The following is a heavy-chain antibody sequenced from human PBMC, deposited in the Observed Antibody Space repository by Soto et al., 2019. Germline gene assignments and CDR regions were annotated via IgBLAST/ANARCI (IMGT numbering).Heavy chain of an antibody. Sequence: PGVSLRLSCTASEFAFNTYSMNWVRQAPGKGLEWVSSINEDSTYIYYADSLRGRITISRDNAKDSLFLQMNSLRPDDTAVYYCVRDLGRYFRSGYMDLWGDGATVTVSS. D-gene: IGHD3-9*01. CDR2: INEDSTYI. J-gene: IGHJ6*03. CDR3: VRDLGRYFRSGYMDL. V-gene: IGHV3-21*01. CDR1: EFAFNTYS.